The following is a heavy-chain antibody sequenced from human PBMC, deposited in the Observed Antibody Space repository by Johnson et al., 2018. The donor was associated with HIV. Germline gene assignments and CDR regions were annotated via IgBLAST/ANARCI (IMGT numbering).Heavy chain of an antibody. CDR3: AREDPPGLLRRSGAFDI. V-gene: IGHV3-13*01. CDR1: GFTLGSYD. J-gene: IGHJ3*02. Sequence: VQLVESGGGLVQRGGSLRLSCEASGFTLGSYDMHWVRQAAGKGLEWVSEIDSDGETYYPASVKGLFTTSRENYKNTLYLQMNSLRAEDTAVYYCAREDPPGLLRRSGAFDIWGQGTMVTVSS. CDR2: IDSDGET. D-gene: IGHD3-16*01.